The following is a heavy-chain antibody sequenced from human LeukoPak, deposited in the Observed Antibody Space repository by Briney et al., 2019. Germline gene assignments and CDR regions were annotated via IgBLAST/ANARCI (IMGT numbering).Heavy chain of an antibody. D-gene: IGHD1-14*01. CDR1: GYTFTGYY. CDR2: INPSGGST. V-gene: IGHV1-46*01. CDR3: ARGRYLNAFDI. J-gene: IGHJ3*02. Sequence: GSVKVSCKASGYTFTGYYMHWVRQAPGQGLEWMGIINPSGGSTSYAQKFQGRVTMTRDTSTSTVYMELSSLRSEDTAVYYCARGRYLNAFDIWGQGTIVTVSS.